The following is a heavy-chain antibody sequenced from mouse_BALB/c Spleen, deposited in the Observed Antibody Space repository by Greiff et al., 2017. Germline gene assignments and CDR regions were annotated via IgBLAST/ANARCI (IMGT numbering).Heavy chain of an antibody. Sequence: VQLKESGAELVKPGASVKLSCTASGFNIKDTYMHWVKQRPEQGLEWIGRIDPANGNTKYDPKFQGKATITADTSSNTAYLQLSSLTSEDTAVYYCARTYGSSPYYAMDYWGQGTSVTVSS. CDR1: GFNIKDTY. D-gene: IGHD1-1*01. V-gene: IGHV14-3*02. J-gene: IGHJ4*01. CDR2: IDPANGNT. CDR3: ARTYGSSPYYAMDY.